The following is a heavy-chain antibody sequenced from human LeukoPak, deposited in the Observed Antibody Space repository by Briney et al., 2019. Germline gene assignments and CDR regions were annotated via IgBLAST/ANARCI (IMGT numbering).Heavy chain of an antibody. CDR1: GFTFSDYG. CDR2: IWYDGSNK. CDR3: ARAYCTDGSCYGVDP. D-gene: IGHD2-15*01. J-gene: IGHJ5*02. Sequence: GGSLRLSCAASGFTFSDYGMHWVRQAPGKGLEWVAVIWYDGSNKYYADSVKGRFTISRDDSKNSLYLQMNSLRAEDTAVYYCARAYCTDGSCYGVDPWGQGTLVSVSS. V-gene: IGHV3-33*01.